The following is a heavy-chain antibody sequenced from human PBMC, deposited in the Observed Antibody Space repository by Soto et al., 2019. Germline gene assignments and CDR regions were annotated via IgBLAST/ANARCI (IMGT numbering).Heavy chain of an antibody. CDR2: FRSKAYGGTT. CDR1: GFTFGDYA. J-gene: IGHJ3*02. CDR3: TRDVLWEATDGPDAFDI. D-gene: IGHD1-26*01. V-gene: IGHV3-49*03. Sequence: PGGSLRLSCTASGFTFGDYAMSWFRQAPGKGLEWVGFFRSKAYGGTTEYAASVKGRFTISRDDSKSIAYLQMNSLKTEDTAVYYCTRDVLWEATDGPDAFDIWGQGTMVTVSS.